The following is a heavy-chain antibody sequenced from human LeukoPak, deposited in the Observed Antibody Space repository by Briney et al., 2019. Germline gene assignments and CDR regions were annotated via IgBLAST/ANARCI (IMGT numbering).Heavy chain of an antibody. Sequence: SVKVSCKASGGTFSSYTISWVRQAPGQGLEWMGRIIPILGIANYAQRFQGRVTITADKSTSTAYMELSSLRSEDTAVYYCARVHGYSVGIYYFDFWGQGTLVTVSS. V-gene: IGHV1-69*02. CDR3: ARVHGYSVGIYYFDF. D-gene: IGHD5/OR15-5a*01. J-gene: IGHJ4*02. CDR2: IIPILGIA. CDR1: GGTFSSYT.